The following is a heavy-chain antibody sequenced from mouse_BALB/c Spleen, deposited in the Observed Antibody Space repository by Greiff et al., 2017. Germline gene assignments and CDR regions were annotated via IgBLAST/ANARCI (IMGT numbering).Heavy chain of an antibody. CDR3: ARGPPSYYFDY. V-gene: IGHV2-6-7*01. CDR2: IWGDGST. Sequence: VNVVESGPGLVAPSQSLSITCTVSGFSLTGYGVNWVRQPPGKGLEWLGMIWGDGSTDYNSALKSRLSISKDNSKSQVFLKMNSLQTDDTARYYCARGPPSYYFDYWGQGTTLTVSS. CDR1: GFSLTGYG. J-gene: IGHJ2*01.